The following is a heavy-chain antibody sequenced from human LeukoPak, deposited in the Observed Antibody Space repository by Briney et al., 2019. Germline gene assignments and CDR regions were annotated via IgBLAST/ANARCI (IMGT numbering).Heavy chain of an antibody. V-gene: IGHV4-34*01. J-gene: IGHJ4*02. Sequence: SETLSLTCAVNGVSFGGYYWSWIRQPPGKGLEWIAEINQSGRTNLNPSLMSRVSISIDTSKNQFSLKVRSMSAADTAVYYCARAGGYNFRSSGPETIDFWGQGTLVSVSS. CDR3: ARAGGYNFRSSGPETIDF. CDR1: GVSFGGYY. CDR2: INQSGRT. D-gene: IGHD5-18*01.